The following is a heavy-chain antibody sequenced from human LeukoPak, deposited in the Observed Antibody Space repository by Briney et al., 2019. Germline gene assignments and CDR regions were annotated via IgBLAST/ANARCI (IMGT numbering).Heavy chain of an antibody. CDR1: GYTFTGYY. J-gene: IGHJ5*02. CDR3: ARALPTMVRGVTTGWFDP. V-gene: IGHV1-2*04. CDR2: INPNSGGT. Sequence: ASVKVSCKASGYTFTGYYMHWVRQAPGQGLEWMGWINPNSGGTNYAQKFQGWVTMTRDTSISTAYMELSRLRSDDTAVYYCARALPTMVRGVTTGWFDPWGQGTLVTVSS. D-gene: IGHD3-10*01.